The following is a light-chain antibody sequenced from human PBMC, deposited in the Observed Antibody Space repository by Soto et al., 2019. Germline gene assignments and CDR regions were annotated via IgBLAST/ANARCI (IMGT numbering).Light chain of an antibody. CDR3: QQYDILPRYT. Sequence: DIQMTQSPSSLSASVGDRVTITCQASQDINSYLNWYQQKPGKAPKLLIYDASNLETGVPSRFSGSGSGTDFTFTISSLQPEDIATYYCQQYDILPRYTFGQGTKLEI. J-gene: IGKJ2*01. CDR2: DAS. CDR1: QDINSY. V-gene: IGKV1-33*01.